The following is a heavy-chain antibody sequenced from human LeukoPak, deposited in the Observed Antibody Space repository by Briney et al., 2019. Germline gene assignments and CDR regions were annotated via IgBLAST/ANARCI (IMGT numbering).Heavy chain of an antibody. CDR1: GFPVSDNY. CDR2: IYSDGTT. J-gene: IGHJ4*02. D-gene: IGHD6-13*01. V-gene: IGHV3-66*01. CDR3: AREDFRQQLVF. Sequence: GGSLRLSCAASGFPVSDNYMSWVRQAPGKGLEWVSIIYSDGTTYYADSVKGRFTISRDNSKNSLYLQMNSLRAEDTAVYYCAREDFRQQLVFWGQGTLVTVSS.